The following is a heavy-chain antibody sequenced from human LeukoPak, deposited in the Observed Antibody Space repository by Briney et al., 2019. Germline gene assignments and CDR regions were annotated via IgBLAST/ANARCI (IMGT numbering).Heavy chain of an antibody. CDR2: ITSKGYGGTT. CDR1: GFIFADYA. D-gene: IGHD2-2*01. J-gene: IGHJ4*02. Sequence: PGGSLRLSCTTSGFIFADYAMTWVRQAPGKGLEWVGFITSKGYGGTTEYAASVKGRFTISRDDSKSTAYLQMSSLKTEDTAVYYCTRGHCVSTTCYQLYWGQGALVTVSS. CDR3: TRGHCVSTTCYQLY. V-gene: IGHV3-49*04.